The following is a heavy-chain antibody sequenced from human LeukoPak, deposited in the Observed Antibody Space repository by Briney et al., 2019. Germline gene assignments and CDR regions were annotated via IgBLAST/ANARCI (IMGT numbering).Heavy chain of an antibody. D-gene: IGHD5-18*01. CDR2: INSDGSST. CDR1: GFTFSGYW. V-gene: IGHV3-74*01. J-gene: IGHJ3*02. Sequence: QPGGSLRLPCAASGFTFSGYWMHWVRQAPGKGLVWVSRINSDGSSTSYADSVKGRFTISRDSAKNTLYLQMNSLRAEDTAVYYCVRDGYSYGFMLAFDIWGLGTRVTVSS. CDR3: VRDGYSYGFMLAFDI.